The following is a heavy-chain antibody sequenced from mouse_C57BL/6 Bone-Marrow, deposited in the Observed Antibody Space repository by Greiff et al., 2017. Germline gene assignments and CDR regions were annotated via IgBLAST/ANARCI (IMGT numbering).Heavy chain of an antibody. CDR2: ISSGGSYT. CDR1: GFTFSSYG. V-gene: IGHV5-6*02. J-gene: IGHJ1*03. Sequence: EVMLVESGGDLVKPGGSLKLSCAASGFTFSSYGMSWVRQTPDKRLEWVATISSGGSYTYYPDSVKGRFTISRDNAKNTLYLQMSSLKSEDTAMYYCARQGHWYFDVWGTGTTVTVSS. CDR3: ARQGHWYFDV.